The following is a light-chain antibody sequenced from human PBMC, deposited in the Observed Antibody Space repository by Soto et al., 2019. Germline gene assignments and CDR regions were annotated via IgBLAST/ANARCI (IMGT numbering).Light chain of an antibody. CDR1: SSNIGAGYD. J-gene: IGLJ3*02. CDR2: GDN. V-gene: IGLV1-40*01. CDR3: QSYDSSLSAWV. Sequence: QSVLTQPPSVSGAPGQRVTISCTGSSSNIGAGYDVHWYQQLPGTAPTLLIYGDNNRPSGVPDRFSGSKSGTSASLAITGLQAEDEADYYCQSYDSSLSAWVFGGGTKLTVL.